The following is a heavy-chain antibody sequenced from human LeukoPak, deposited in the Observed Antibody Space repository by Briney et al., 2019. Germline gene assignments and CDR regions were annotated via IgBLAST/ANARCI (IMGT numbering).Heavy chain of an antibody. D-gene: IGHD1-14*01. CDR1: GFTFSSYA. CDR2: ISSSSFI. V-gene: IGHV3-21*06. J-gene: IGHJ3*02. Sequence: GGSLRLSCATSGFTFSSYAMSWVRQAPGKGLEWVSSISSSSFIYFADSLKGRFTISRDNAKNSVYLQINSLRAEDTAVYYCARDRNFVAFDTWGQGTMVTVSS. CDR3: ARDRNFVAFDT.